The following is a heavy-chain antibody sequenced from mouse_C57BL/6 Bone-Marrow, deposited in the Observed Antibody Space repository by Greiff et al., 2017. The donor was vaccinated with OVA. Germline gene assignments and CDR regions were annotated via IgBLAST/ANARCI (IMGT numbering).Heavy chain of an antibody. CDR2: IWRGGST. D-gene: IGHD1-1*01. V-gene: IGHV2-5*01. J-gene: IGHJ1*03. Sequence: VQRVESGPGLVQPSPSLSITCTASGFSLTSYGVHWVRQSPGKGLEWLGVIWRGGSTDYNAAFMSRLSITKDNSKCKVFFKMNSLQADDTDIYYCAKIDYCGSSPYWYFDVWGTGTTVTVSS. CDR1: GFSLTSYG. CDR3: AKIDYCGSSPYWYFDV.